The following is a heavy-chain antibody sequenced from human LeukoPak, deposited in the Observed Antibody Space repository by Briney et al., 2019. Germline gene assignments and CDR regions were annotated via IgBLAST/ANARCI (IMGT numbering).Heavy chain of an antibody. CDR1: GFTFSSDA. CDR3: AKAASSGWYYFDY. D-gene: IGHD6-19*01. Sequence: RGRSLRLSYAASGFTFSSDAISSVRQSAGKGREWVSAISGSGGSTYYADSVKGRFTISRDNSKNTLYLQMNSLRAEDTAVYYCAKAASSGWYYFDYWGQGTLVTASS. CDR2: ISGSGGST. J-gene: IGHJ4*02. V-gene: IGHV3-23*01.